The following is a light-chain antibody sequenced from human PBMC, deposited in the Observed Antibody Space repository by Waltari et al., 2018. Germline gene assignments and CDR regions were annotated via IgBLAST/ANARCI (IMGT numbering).Light chain of an antibody. CDR3: QQTYGFPQT. CDR2: ALS. V-gene: IGKV1-39*01. CDR1: QRISTD. J-gene: IGKJ1*01. Sequence: DIQMTQSPSSLSASVGDRVTITCRASQRISTDLNWYQQKPGKAPKLLIYALSRLESGVPSRFSGSGSGTEFTLTISSLQPEDFASYYCQQTYGFPQTFGQGTRVEV.